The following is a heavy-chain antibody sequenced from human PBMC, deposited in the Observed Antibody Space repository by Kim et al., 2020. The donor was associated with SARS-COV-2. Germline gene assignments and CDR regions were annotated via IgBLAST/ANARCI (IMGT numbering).Heavy chain of an antibody. CDR3: ARVGYSSSRYRTDDY. D-gene: IGHD6-13*01. Sequence: SETLSLTCAVYGGSFSGYYWSWIRQPPGKGLEWIGEINHSGSTNYNPSLKSRVTISVDTSKNQFSLKLSSVTAADTAVYYCARVGYSSSRYRTDDYWGQGTLVTVSS. J-gene: IGHJ4*02. V-gene: IGHV4-34*01. CDR1: GGSFSGYY. CDR2: INHSGST.